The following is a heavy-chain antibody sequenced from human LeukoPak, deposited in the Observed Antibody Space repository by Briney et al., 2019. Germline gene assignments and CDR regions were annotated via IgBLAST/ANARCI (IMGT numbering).Heavy chain of an antibody. Sequence: PETLSLTCTVSGDSISSSDYYWGWIRQPPGKGLEWIGSIYYSGSTYYNPSLKSRVTISVDTSKNQFSLKLSSVTAADTAVYYCARPSGSYYGGAFDIWGQGTMVTVSS. J-gene: IGHJ3*02. D-gene: IGHD1-26*01. V-gene: IGHV4-39*01. CDR3: ARPSGSYYGGAFDI. CDR1: GDSISSSDYY. CDR2: IYYSGST.